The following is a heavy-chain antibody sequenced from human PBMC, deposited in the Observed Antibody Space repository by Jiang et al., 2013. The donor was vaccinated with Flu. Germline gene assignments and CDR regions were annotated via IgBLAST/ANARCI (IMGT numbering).Heavy chain of an antibody. CDR1: GYSFTSYW. CDR2: IDPSDSYT. D-gene: IGHD5-24*01. Sequence: GAEVKKPGESLRISCKGSGYSFTSYWISWVRQMPGKGLEWMGRIDPSDSYTNYSPSFQGHVTISADKSISTAYLQWSSLKASDTAMYYRGLFGGDGYNLHAFDIWGQGTMVTVSS. CDR3: GLFGGDGYNLHAFDI. J-gene: IGHJ3*02. V-gene: IGHV5-10-1*01.